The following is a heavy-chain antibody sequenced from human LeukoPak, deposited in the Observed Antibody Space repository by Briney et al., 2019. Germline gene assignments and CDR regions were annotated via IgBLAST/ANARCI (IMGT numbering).Heavy chain of an antibody. V-gene: IGHV1-69*05. D-gene: IGHD2-2*01. Sequence: ASVKVSCKASGGTFSSYAISWVRQAPGQGLEWMGGIIPIFGTANYAQKFQGRVTITTDESTSTAYMELSSLRSEDTAVYYCASAVTDIVVVPAAYYYYYYMDVWGKGTTVTVSS. CDR2: IIPIFGTA. CDR1: GGTFSSYA. CDR3: ASAVTDIVVVPAAYYYYYYMDV. J-gene: IGHJ6*03.